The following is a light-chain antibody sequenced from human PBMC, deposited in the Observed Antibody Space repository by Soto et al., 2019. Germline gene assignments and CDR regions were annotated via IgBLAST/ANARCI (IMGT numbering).Light chain of an antibody. J-gene: IGLJ3*02. CDR1: SSDVGGYNY. CDR3: SSYSGSSNWV. V-gene: IGLV2-8*01. CDR2: EVS. Sequence: QSVLTQPPSASGSPGQSVAIYCTGTSSDVGGYNYVSWYQHHPGKAPKLMIYEVSRRPSGVSDRFSGSKSGNTASLTVSGLQAEDEADYYCSSYSGSSNWVFGGGTKLTVL.